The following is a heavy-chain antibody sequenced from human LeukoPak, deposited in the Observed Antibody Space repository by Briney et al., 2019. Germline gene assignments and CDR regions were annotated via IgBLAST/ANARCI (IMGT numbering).Heavy chain of an antibody. D-gene: IGHD1-26*01. J-gene: IGHJ4*02. Sequence: GGSLRLSCAASGFTFRNYWMNWVRQAPGQGLVWLSRINDAGRDISYADSVKGRFTSSRDNAKNTLYLQMNSLRAEDTAAYYCTRIRVGAHQLEYWGQGTLVTVSS. CDR1: GFTFRNYW. V-gene: IGHV3-74*01. CDR3: TRIRVGAHQLEY. CDR2: INDAGRDI.